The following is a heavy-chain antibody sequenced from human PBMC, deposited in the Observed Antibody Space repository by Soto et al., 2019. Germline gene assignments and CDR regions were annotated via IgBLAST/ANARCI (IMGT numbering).Heavy chain of an antibody. D-gene: IGHD3-3*01. CDR2: IYYSGST. CDR3: ARPRYYDFWSGYDAFDY. J-gene: IGHJ4*02. V-gene: IGHV4-39*01. CDR1: GGSISSSSYY. Sequence: LSLTCTVSGGSISSSSYYWGWIRQPPGKGLEWIGSIYYSGSTYYNPSLKSRVTISVGTSKNQFSLKLSSVTAADTAVYYCARPRYYDFWSGYDAFDYWGQGTPVTVSS.